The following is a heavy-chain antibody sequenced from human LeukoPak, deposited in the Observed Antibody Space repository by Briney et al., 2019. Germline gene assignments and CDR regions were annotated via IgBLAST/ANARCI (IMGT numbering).Heavy chain of an antibody. D-gene: IGHD3-10*01. CDR2: INSDGSST. CDR1: GFTFSSYW. J-gene: IGHJ4*02. Sequence: PGGSLSLSCAASGFTFSSYWMHWVRQAPGKGLVWVSRINSDGSSTSYADSVKGRFTISRDNAKNTLYLQMNSLRAEDTAVYYCARVTYYGSFLDYWGQGTLVTVSS. CDR3: ARVTYYGSFLDY. V-gene: IGHV3-74*01.